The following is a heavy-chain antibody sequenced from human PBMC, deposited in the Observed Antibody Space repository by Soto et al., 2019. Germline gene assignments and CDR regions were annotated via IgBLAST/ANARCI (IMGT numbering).Heavy chain of an antibody. D-gene: IGHD3-3*01. CDR1: GDSINSSGYY. V-gene: IGHV4-39*01. J-gene: IGHJ4*02. CDR2: IFYTGNT. CDR3: ARSLVTYINFFQY. Sequence: SETLSLTCSVSGDSINSSGYYWGWIRQPPGKGLEWIGSIFYTGNTYYNPSLQGRVTISVDTSKTQFSLRLSSVTATDTAIYYCARSLVTYINFFQYWGQGTLVTVSS.